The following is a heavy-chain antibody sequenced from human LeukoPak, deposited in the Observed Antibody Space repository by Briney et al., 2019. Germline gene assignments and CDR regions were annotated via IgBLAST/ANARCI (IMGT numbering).Heavy chain of an antibody. V-gene: IGHV3-66*01. J-gene: IGHJ6*03. D-gene: IGHD5-24*01. CDR3: ARKMDYYYYMDV. CDR2: IYSGGST. CDR1: GFTVSSNY. Sequence: GGSLRLSCAASGFTVSSNYMSWVRQAPGKGLEWVSVIYSGGSTYYADSVKGRFTISRDNSKNTLYLQMNSLRAEDTAVYYCARKMDYYYYMDVWGKGTTVTISS.